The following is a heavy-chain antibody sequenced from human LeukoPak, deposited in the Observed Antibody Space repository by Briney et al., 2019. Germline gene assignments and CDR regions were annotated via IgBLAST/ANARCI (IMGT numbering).Heavy chain of an antibody. V-gene: IGHV3-21*01. J-gene: IGHJ4*02. Sequence: PGGSLRLSCAASGFTFSNCNMNWVRQAPGKGLEWVSCISSSSSYIYYADSVKGRFTISRDNAKNSLYLQMNSLRAEDTAVYYCATDQVLYDSSGYLIGTFAYWGQGTLVTVSS. CDR1: GFTFSNCN. CDR3: ATDQVLYDSSGYLIGTFAY. CDR2: ISSSSSYI. D-gene: IGHD3-22*01.